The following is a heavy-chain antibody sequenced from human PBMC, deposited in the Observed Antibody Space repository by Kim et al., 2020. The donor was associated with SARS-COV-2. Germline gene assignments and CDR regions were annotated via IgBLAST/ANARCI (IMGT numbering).Heavy chain of an antibody. D-gene: IGHD2-2*01. CDR3: AREREVPAAPYYYYGMDV. J-gene: IGHJ6*02. V-gene: IGHV1-46*01. Sequence: ASVKVSCKASGYTFTSYYMHWVRQAPGQGLEWMGIINPSGGSTSYAQKFQGRVTMTRDTSTSTVYMELSSLRSEDTAVYYCAREREVPAAPYYYYGMDVWGQGTTVTVSS. CDR1: GYTFTSYY. CDR2: INPSGGST.